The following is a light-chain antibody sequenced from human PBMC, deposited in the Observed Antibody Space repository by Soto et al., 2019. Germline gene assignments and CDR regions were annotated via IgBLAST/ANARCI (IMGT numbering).Light chain of an antibody. CDR1: QSVSSY. J-gene: IGKJ5*01. Sequence: EIVFTQSPATLSLSPGEIATLSCRASQSVSSYLAWYQQKPGQAPRLLIYDASNRATGIPARFSGSGSGTDFTLTISSLEPEDFAVYYCQQRSNWPITFGQGTRLEI. CDR2: DAS. V-gene: IGKV3-11*01. CDR3: QQRSNWPIT.